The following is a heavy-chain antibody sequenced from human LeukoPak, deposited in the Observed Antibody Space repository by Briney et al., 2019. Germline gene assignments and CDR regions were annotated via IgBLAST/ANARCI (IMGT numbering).Heavy chain of an antibody. J-gene: IGHJ4*02. CDR3: ARHCVEMATRCFDY. Sequence: PSETLSLTCTVSGGSISSSSYYWGWIRQPPGKGLEWIGSIYYSGSTYYNPSLKSRVTISVDTSKNQFSLKLSSVTAADTAVYYCARHCVEMATRCFDYWGQGTLVTVSS. D-gene: IGHD5-24*01. V-gene: IGHV4-39*01. CDR2: IYYSGST. CDR1: GGSISSSSYY.